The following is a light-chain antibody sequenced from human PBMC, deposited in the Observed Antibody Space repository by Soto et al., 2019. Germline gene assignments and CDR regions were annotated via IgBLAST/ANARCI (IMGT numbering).Light chain of an antibody. V-gene: IGLV2-14*03. J-gene: IGLJ2*01. CDR2: DVS. Sequence: QSALTQPASVSGSPGQSIPISCTGTSSDVGGYNYVSWYQQHPGKAPKLMIYDVSNRPSGVSNRFSGSKSGNTASLTISGLQAEDEADYYCSSYTSSSTLRVFGGGTQLTVL. CDR1: SSDVGGYNY. CDR3: SSYTSSSTLRV.